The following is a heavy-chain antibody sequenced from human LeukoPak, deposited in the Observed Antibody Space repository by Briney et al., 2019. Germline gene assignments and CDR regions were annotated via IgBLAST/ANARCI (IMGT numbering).Heavy chain of an antibody. D-gene: IGHD3-10*01. J-gene: IGHJ5*02. CDR1: GGSISSYY. CDR3: ARHYGP. Sequence: PSETLSLTCTVSGGSISSYYWSWIRQPPGKGLEWIGSIYDSGSTYYNPSLKSRVTISVDTSKNQFSLKLNSVTAADTAVYYCARHYGPWGQGTLVIVSS. V-gene: IGHV4-39*01. CDR2: IYDSGST.